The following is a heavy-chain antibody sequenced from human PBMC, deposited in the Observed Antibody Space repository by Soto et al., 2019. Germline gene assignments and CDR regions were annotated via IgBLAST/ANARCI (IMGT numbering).Heavy chain of an antibody. CDR2: IYYSGST. V-gene: IGHV4-59*01. CDR1: GGSISSYY. J-gene: IGHJ6*02. CDR3: ARQYLAYDSSGYYVSDYYYGMDV. D-gene: IGHD3-22*01. Sequence: PSETLSLTCTVSGGSISSYYWSWIRQPPGKGLEWIGYIYYSGSTNYNPSLKSRVTISVDTSKNQFSLKLSSVTAADTAVYYCARQYLAYDSSGYYVSDYYYGMDVWGQGTTVTVSS.